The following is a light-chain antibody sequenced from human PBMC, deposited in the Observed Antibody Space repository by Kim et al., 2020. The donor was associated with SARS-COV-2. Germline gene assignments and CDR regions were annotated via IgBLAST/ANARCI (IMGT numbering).Light chain of an antibody. CDR3: QLYGSSRYT. V-gene: IGKV3-20*01. J-gene: IGKJ2*01. CDR2: GAS. CDR1: QSVSSSY. Sequence: EIVLTQSPGTLALSPGERAALSCRASQSVSSSYLAWYQQKPGQAPRLLMYGASSRATGVPDRFSRSGTGTDFTLTISRLEPEDFAVYYCQLYGSSRYTFGQGTKLEI.